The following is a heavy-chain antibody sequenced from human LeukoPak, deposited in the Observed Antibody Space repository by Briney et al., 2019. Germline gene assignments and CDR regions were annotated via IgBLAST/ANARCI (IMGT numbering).Heavy chain of an antibody. Sequence: ASVKVSCKASGGTFSSYVISWVRQATGQGLEWMGGIIPIFGKANYAQKFQGRVTITTDESTSTAYMELSSLRSEDTAVYYCASVNWNYGNNFDYWGQGTLVTVSS. V-gene: IGHV1-69*05. D-gene: IGHD1-7*01. CDR1: GGTFSSYV. CDR2: IIPIFGKA. CDR3: ASVNWNYGNNFDY. J-gene: IGHJ4*02.